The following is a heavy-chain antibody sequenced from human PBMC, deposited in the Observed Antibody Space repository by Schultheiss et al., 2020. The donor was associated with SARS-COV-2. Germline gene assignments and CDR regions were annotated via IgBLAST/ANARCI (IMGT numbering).Heavy chain of an antibody. D-gene: IGHD3-16*01. V-gene: IGHV1-2*04. J-gene: IGHJ6*02. CDR3: ARDGAHYYYGMDV. Sequence: ASVKVPCKASGGTFSSYAISWVRQAPGQGLEWMGWINPNSGGTNYAQKFQGWVTMTRDTSISTAYMELSSLRSEDTAVYYCARDGAHYYYGMDVWGQGTTVTVSS. CDR1: GGTFSSYA. CDR2: INPNSGGT.